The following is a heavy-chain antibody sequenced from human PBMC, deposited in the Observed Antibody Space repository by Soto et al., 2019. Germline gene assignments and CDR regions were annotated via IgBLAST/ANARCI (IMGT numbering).Heavy chain of an antibody. CDR3: AKDDYGDSYYYYYYGMDV. Sequence: GWSLRLSCAASGFSFSSYGMHWVRQAPGKGLEWVAVISYDGSNKYYADSVKGRFTISRDNSKNTLYLQMNSLRAEDTAVYYCAKDDYGDSYYYYYYGMDVWGQGTTVTASS. CDR2: ISYDGSNK. J-gene: IGHJ6*02. D-gene: IGHD4-17*01. V-gene: IGHV3-30*18. CDR1: GFSFSSYG.